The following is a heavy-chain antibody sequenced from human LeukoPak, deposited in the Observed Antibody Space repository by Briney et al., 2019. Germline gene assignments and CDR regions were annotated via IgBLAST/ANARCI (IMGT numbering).Heavy chain of an antibody. J-gene: IGHJ4*02. Sequence: GGSLRLSCAASGFTFSSDSITWVRQAPGKGLEWVSTISGSGVSTFYADPVEGRFTISRDNSKNTLYLHMNSLSAEDTAVYYCAKDSFSSRWGQGTLVTVSS. D-gene: IGHD2-2*01. CDR3: AKDSFSSR. CDR2: ISGSGVST. V-gene: IGHV3-23*01. CDR1: GFTFSSDS.